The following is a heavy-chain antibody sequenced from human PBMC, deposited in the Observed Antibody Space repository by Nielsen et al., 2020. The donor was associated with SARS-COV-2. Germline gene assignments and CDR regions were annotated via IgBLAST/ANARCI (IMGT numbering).Heavy chain of an antibody. Sequence: SETLSLTCTVSRGSISSYYWTWIRQPPGQGLEWIGHIYSTGTTHYNPSLKSRVTISLDTSKSQFSLKLSSVSAPDTAVYFCARSIAASGTYLFDLWGQGTLVTVSS. V-gene: IGHV4-59*01. CDR2: IYSTGTT. J-gene: IGHJ4*02. D-gene: IGHD6-13*01. CDR1: RGSISSYY. CDR3: ARSIAASGTYLFDL.